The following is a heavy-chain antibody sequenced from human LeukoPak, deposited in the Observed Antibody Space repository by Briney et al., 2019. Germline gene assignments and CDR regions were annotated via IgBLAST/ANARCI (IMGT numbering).Heavy chain of an antibody. D-gene: IGHD1-26*01. J-gene: IGHJ5*02. V-gene: IGHV3-21*01. CDR1: GFTFSSYS. Sequence: GGSLRLSCAASGFTFSSYSMNWVRQAPGKGLEWVSSISSSSSYIYYADSVKGRFTISRDNAKNSLYLQMNSLRAEDTAVYYCARDDSGSYSYWSDPWGQGTLVTVSS. CDR3: ARDDSGSYSYWSDP. CDR2: ISSSSSYI.